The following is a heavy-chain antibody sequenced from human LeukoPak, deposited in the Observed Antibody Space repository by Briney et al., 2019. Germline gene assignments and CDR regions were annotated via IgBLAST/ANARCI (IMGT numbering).Heavy chain of an antibody. D-gene: IGHD6-6*01. CDR1: GFTFSSYA. Sequence: HPGGSLRLSCAASGFTFSSYAMHWVRQAPGKGLEWVAVISYDGSNKYYADSVKGRFTISRDNSKNTLYLQMNSLRAEDTAVYYCARGGSSFAPQDVWGKGTTVTVSS. J-gene: IGHJ6*04. V-gene: IGHV3-30-3*01. CDR3: ARGGSSFAPQDV. CDR2: ISYDGSNK.